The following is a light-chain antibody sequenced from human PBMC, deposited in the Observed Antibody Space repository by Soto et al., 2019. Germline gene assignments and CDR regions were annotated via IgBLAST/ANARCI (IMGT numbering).Light chain of an antibody. J-gene: IGKJ4*01. CDR3: QQLNSYSLT. V-gene: IGKV1-9*01. CDR2: AAP. CDR1: QGISSY. Sequence: DIQLTQSPSFLSASVGDRVTITCRASQGISSYLDWYQQKPGKAPKLLIYAAPTLQSGVPSRFSGSGSGTEFTLTISSLQPEDFATYYCQQLNSYSLTFGGGTKVEIK.